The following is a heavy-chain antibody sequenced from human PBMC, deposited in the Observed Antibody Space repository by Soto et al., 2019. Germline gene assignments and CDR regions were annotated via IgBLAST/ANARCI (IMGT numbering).Heavy chain of an antibody. D-gene: IGHD3-3*01. J-gene: IGHJ4*02. CDR1: GFTFSSYS. V-gene: IGHV3-48*01. CDR3: ARDYDFWSGYPQDEFDY. CDR2: ISSSSSTI. Sequence: GGSLRLSCAASGFTFSSYSMNWVRQAPGKGLEWVSYISSSSSTIYYADSVKGRFTISRDNAKNSLYLQMNSLRAEDTAVYYCARDYDFWSGYPQDEFDYWGQGTLVTVSS.